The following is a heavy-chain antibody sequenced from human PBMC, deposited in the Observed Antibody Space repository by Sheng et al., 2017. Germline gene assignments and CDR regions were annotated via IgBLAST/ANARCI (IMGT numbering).Heavy chain of an antibody. CDR3: ARDYWAAGTDYYYYGMDV. D-gene: IGHD6-13*01. Sequence: EVQLVESGGGLVQPGGSLRLSCAASGFTFSSYEMNWVRQAPGKGLEWVSYISSSGSTIYYADSVKGRFTISRDNSKNTLYLQMNSLRAEDTAVYYCARDYWAAGTDYYYYGMDVWGQGP. CDR2: ISSSGSTI. V-gene: IGHV3-48*03. CDR1: GFTFSSYE. J-gene: IGHJ6*02.